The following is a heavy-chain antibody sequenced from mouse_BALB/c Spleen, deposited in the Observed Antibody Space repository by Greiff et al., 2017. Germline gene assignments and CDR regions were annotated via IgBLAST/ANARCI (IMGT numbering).Heavy chain of an antibody. CDR2: IRSKSNNYAT. V-gene: IGHV10S3*01. D-gene: IGHD1-1*01. J-gene: IGHJ3*01. CDR1: GFTFNTNA. CDR3: VRDRYPSWFAY. Sequence: EVQLVETGGGLVQPKGSLKLSCAASGFTFNTNAMNWVRQAPGKGLEWVARIRSKSNNYATYYADSVKDRFTISRDDSQSMLYLQMNNLKTEDTAMYYCVRDRYPSWFAYWGQGTLVTVSA.